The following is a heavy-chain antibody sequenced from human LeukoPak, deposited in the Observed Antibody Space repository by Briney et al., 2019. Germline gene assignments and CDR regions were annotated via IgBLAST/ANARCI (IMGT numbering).Heavy chain of an antibody. CDR3: AREERFDNDAFDI. CDR1: GYTFTSYY. Sequence: ASVKVSCKASGYTFTSYYMHWVRQAPGQGLEWMGIINPSGGSTSYAQKFQGRVTMTRDMSTSTVYMELSSLRSEDTAVYYCAREERFDNDAFDIWGQGTMVTVSS. D-gene: IGHD1-1*01. J-gene: IGHJ3*02. CDR2: INPSGGST. V-gene: IGHV1-46*01.